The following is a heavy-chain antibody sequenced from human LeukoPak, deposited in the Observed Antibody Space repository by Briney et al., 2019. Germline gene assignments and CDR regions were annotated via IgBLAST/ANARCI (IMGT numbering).Heavy chain of an antibody. CDR2: MNPNSGNT. CDR1: GHTFTSYD. Sequence: ASVKVSCKASGHTFTSYDINWVRQATGQGLEWMGWMNPNSGNTGYAQKFQGRVTMTRNTSISTAYMELSSLRSEDTAVYYCARMDDYVWGSYRHFDYWGQGTLVTVSS. CDR3: ARMDDYVWGSYRHFDY. D-gene: IGHD3-16*02. J-gene: IGHJ4*02. V-gene: IGHV1-8*01.